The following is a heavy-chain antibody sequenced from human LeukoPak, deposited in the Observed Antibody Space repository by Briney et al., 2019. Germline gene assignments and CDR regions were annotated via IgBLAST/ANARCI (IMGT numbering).Heavy chain of an antibody. Sequence: ASVEVSCKASGYTFTSYGISWVRHAPGQGLEWMGWISAYNGNTNYAQKLQGRVTMTTDTSTSTAYMELRSLRSDDTAVYYCARRELYYYYMDVWGKGTTVTVSS. CDR2: ISAYNGNT. V-gene: IGHV1-18*01. D-gene: IGHD1-7*01. J-gene: IGHJ6*03. CDR1: GYTFTSYG. CDR3: ARRELYYYYMDV.